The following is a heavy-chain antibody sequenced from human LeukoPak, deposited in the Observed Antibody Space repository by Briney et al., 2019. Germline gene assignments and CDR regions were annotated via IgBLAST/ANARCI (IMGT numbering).Heavy chain of an antibody. CDR1: GFNFNSYL. V-gene: IGHV3-30*18. CDR2: VSYDGNNK. D-gene: IGHD3-10*01. J-gene: IGHJ4*02. Sequence: GGSLRLSCAGSGFNFNSYLMHWVRQAPGKGLEWVAVVSYDGNNKYYADSVKGRFTISRDNSKNTLYLQMDSLRIEDTAVYYCAKDPGGYYSPNYFDDWGQGSLVTVSS. CDR3: AKDPGGYYSPNYFDD.